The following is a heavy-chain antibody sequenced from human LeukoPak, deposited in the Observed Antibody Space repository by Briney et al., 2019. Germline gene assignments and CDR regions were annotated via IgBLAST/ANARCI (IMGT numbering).Heavy chain of an antibody. D-gene: IGHD3-16*01. CDR3: TQGGHLDQ. CDR1: GFTFSSYA. Sequence: PGGSLRLSCAASGFTFSSYAMSWVRQAPGKGLEWVGFIRGKRYGGTIEYAASVRGRFTISRDDSKSIVYLELNSLEIEDTAVYSCTQGGHLDQWGQGTLVTVSS. CDR2: IRGKRYGGTI. V-gene: IGHV3-49*04. J-gene: IGHJ5*02.